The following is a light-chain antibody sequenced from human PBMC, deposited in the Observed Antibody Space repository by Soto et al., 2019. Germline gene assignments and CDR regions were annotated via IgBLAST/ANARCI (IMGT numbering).Light chain of an antibody. Sequence: EFVLTQSPGTLSLSPGERATLSCRASQSVSATYLAWYQKKPGQAPRLXXYAASSRATGIPDRFSGSGSGTDLTLTISSLQPEDFAAYYCQQYNNWPLWTFGQGTKVDIK. CDR2: AAS. CDR1: QSVSATY. J-gene: IGKJ1*01. V-gene: IGKV3-20*01. CDR3: QQYNNWPLWT.